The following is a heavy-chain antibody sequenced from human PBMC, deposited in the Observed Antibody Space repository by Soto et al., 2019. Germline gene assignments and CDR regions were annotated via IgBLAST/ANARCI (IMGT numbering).Heavy chain of an antibody. J-gene: IGHJ4*02. V-gene: IGHV3-30-3*01. D-gene: IGHD1-1*01. Sequence: PGGSLRLSCTASGFTFSSYAMHWVRQAPGKGLEWVAVISYDGSNKYYADSVKGRFTISRDNAKNSLYLQMNSLRADDTAVYYCAGGQDNLAVNFDYWGQGTPVTVSS. CDR2: ISYDGSNK. CDR1: GFTFSSYA. CDR3: AGGQDNLAVNFDY.